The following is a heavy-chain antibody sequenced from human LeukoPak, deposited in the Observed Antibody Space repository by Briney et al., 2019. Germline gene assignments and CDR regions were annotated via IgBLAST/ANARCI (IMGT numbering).Heavy chain of an antibody. J-gene: IGHJ3*01. V-gene: IGHV1-2*02. CDR1: GYTFTGYF. CDR3: AREEGLWLDV. Sequence: ASVKVSCKAFGYTFTGYFIHWVRQVPGQGLEWMGWINPNSGGTSYAQKFQGRVAMTLDTSISTAYMDLSRLRSDDTAVYYCAREEGLWLDVWGQGTMVTVSS. D-gene: IGHD4/OR15-4a*01. CDR2: INPNSGGT.